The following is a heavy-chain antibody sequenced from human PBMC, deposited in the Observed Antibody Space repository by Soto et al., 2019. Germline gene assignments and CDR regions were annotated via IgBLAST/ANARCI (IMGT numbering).Heavy chain of an antibody. D-gene: IGHD3-3*01. V-gene: IGHV1-18*01. J-gene: IGHJ6*02. CDR2: ISAYNGNT. Sequence: GASVKVSCKASGYTFTSYGISWVRQAPGQGLEWMGWISAYNGNTNYAQKLQGRVTMTTDTSTSTAYMELRSLRSDDTAVYYCARVATYYDFWSGYYDYYYYGMDVWGQGTTVT. CDR3: ARVATYYDFWSGYYDYYYYGMDV. CDR1: GYTFTSYG.